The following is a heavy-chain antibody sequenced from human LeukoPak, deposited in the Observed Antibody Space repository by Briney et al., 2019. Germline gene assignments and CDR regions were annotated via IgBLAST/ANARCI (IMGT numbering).Heavy chain of an antibody. Sequence: PSETLSLTCAVYGVSFSGYYWSWIRQPPGKGLEWIGEINHSGSTNYNPSLKSRVTISVDTSKNQFSLKLSSVTAADTAVYYCARGTKTPIYYDFWSGPLNWFDPWGQGTLVTVSS. D-gene: IGHD3-3*01. CDR2: INHSGST. V-gene: IGHV4-34*01. CDR3: ARGTKTPIYYDFWSGPLNWFDP. CDR1: GVSFSGYY. J-gene: IGHJ5*02.